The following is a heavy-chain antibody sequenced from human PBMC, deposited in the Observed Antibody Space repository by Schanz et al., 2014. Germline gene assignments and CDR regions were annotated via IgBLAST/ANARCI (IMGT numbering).Heavy chain of an antibody. J-gene: IGHJ4*02. CDR2: IYYSGST. D-gene: IGHD5-18*01. CDR3: ASKARYTYGYDY. Sequence: QVQLQESGPGLVKPSQTLSLTCNVSGDSMSSGGHYWSWIRQPPGKGLEWIGHIYYSGSTNYNPSLKSRVTISADTSKNQLSLKLTSVTAADTAVYYCASKARYTYGYDYWGQGTLVTVSS. CDR1: GDSMSSGGHY. V-gene: IGHV4-61*08.